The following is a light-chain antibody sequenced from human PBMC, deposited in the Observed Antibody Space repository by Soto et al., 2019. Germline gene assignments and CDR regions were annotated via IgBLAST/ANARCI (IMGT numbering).Light chain of an antibody. V-gene: IGKV3-11*01. CDR1: QSVGTR. Sequence: DILLPQSPGTLSLSPGDRATISCRATQSVGTRLVWYQQKPGQAPRLHIFDASNRAAGIAPRFSGSGSGADFSLTISSLEPEDFAVYDCEQRYGWPTTFGQGTRLE. CDR3: EQRYGWPTT. J-gene: IGKJ5*01. CDR2: DAS.